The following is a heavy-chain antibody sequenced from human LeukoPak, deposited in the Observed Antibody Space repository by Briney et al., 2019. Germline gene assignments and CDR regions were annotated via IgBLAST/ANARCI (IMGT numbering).Heavy chain of an antibody. CDR1: GFTFSTYG. CDR2: IWYDGSNK. J-gene: IGHJ6*02. Sequence: PGGSLRLSCAASGFTFSTYGMHWVRQAPGKGLEWVAVIWYDGSNKYYADSVQGRFTISRDNSKNMLYLQMNSLRAEDTAMYYCARAGIAVEGVYYCGMDVWGQGTTVTVSS. V-gene: IGHV3-33*01. D-gene: IGHD6-19*01. CDR3: ARAGIAVEGVYYCGMDV.